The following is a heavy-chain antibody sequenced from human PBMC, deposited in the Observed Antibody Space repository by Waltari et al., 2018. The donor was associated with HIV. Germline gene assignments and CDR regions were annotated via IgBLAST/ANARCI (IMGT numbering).Heavy chain of an antibody. CDR3: ARDSYYYDSSGFFPDF. CDR1: GYTFTAYD. Sequence: QVQLVQSGAEVKKSGASVKVSCKASGYTFTAYDLHWVRQAPGQGLEWMGRINLNSGDTNYGQKFQGRVTMTRDTSISTAYMELSRLRSDDTAVYYCARDSYYYDSSGFFPDFWGQGTLVTVSS. V-gene: IGHV1-2*06. CDR2: INLNSGDT. D-gene: IGHD3-22*01. J-gene: IGHJ4*02.